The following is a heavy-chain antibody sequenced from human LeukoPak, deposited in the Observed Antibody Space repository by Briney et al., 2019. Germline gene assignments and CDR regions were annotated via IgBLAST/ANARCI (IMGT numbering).Heavy chain of an antibody. CDR3: ARGLSPTSRESDY. D-gene: IGHD2-2*01. V-gene: IGHV4-59*01. J-gene: IGHJ4*02. Sequence: SETLSLTCSVSGDSISNFYWSWIRQPPGKGLEWIGYIDYSGSTSYNPSLKSRVTISIDTSKNQFSLRLNSVTAADTAVYFCARGLSPTSRESDYWGQGTLVTVSS. CDR1: GDSISNFY. CDR2: IDYSGST.